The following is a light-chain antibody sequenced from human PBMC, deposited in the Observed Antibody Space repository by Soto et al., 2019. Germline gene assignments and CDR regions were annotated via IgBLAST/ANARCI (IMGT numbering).Light chain of an antibody. CDR3: ATWDDSVYV. V-gene: IGLV1-44*01. CDR2: TND. Sequence: QSVLTQPPSASGTPGQTVPISCYGSTSNIGTNTVNWFQHLPGMAPKLLIYTNDQRPSGVPDRFSGSRSGTSASLAISGLQSEDEADYYCATWDDSVYVFGTGTKLTVL. CDR1: TSNIGTNT. J-gene: IGLJ1*01.